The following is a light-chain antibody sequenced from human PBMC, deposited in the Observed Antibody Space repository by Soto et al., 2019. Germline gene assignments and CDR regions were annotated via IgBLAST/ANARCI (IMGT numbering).Light chain of an antibody. CDR1: QSVSSN. CDR2: GAS. V-gene: IGKV3D-15*01. CDR3: QQYYNWRT. Sequence: EIVMTQSPVTLSVSPGERATLSCRASQSVSSNLAWYQQRPGQAPRLLIYGASTRATDIPARFSGSGSGTEFTLTISSLQSEDFAVYYCQQYYNWRTFGQGTKVEIK. J-gene: IGKJ1*01.